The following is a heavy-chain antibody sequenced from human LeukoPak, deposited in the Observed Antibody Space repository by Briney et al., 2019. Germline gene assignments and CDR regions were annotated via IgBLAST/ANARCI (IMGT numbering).Heavy chain of an antibody. CDR2: INPNSGGT. J-gene: IGHJ4*02. V-gene: IGHV1-2*02. CDR1: GYTFTGYY. D-gene: IGHD1-7*01. Sequence: ASVKVSCKASGYTFTGYYMHWVRQAPGQGLEWMGWINPNSGGTNYAQKFQGRVTMTRDTSISTAYMELSRLRSDDTAVYYCARDHGRSWNYNYFDYWGQGTLVTASS. CDR3: ARDHGRSWNYNYFDY.